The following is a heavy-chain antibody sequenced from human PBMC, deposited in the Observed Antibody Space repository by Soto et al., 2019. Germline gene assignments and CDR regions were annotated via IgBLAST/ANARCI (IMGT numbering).Heavy chain of an antibody. J-gene: IGHJ4*02. V-gene: IGHV3-30-3*01. D-gene: IGHD6-13*01. CDR2: ISYDGSNQ. CDR1: GFTFISYT. Sequence: QMQLVESGGGVVQPGRSLRLSCAASGFTFISYTMHWVRQAPGKGLEWVAVISYDGSNQYYADSVQGRFTISRDNSKNTLFLHMNSLRPEDTAVYYCARDPTITTWYSSAYKDYGGQGTLVTVSS. CDR3: ARDPTITTWYSSAYKDY.